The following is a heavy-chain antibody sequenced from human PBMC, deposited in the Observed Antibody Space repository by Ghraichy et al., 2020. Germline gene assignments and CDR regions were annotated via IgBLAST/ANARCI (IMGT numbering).Heavy chain of an antibody. V-gene: IGHV3-23*01. CDR1: GFTGFTFSSYA. J-gene: IGHJ4*02. CDR2: ISGRDGST. Sequence: GGSLRLSCAASGFTGFTFSSYAMSWVRQAPGKGLEWVAGISGRDGSTYYADSVKGRFTISRDNSRNTLYLQMNSLRAEDTAVFYCAEVLVGLWGQGTLVTVSS. CDR3: AEVLVGL. D-gene: IGHD1-26*01.